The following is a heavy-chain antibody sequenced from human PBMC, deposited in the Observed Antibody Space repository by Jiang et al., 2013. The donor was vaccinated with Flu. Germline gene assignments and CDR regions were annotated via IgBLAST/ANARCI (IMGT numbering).Heavy chain of an antibody. CDR3: ARAPTVVPAEAFLYGMDV. CDR1: GYTFTSYD. Sequence: SGAEVKKPGASVKVSCKASGYTFTSYDINWVRQAPGQGLEWMGWMNSYNGNTGYAQKFRGRVAMTRDTSISTAYLELTSLRADDTAVYYCARAPTVVPAEAFLYGMDVWGQGTPVTVSS. V-gene: IGHV1-8*01. CDR2: MNSYNGNT. J-gene: IGHJ6*02. D-gene: IGHD3-3*02.